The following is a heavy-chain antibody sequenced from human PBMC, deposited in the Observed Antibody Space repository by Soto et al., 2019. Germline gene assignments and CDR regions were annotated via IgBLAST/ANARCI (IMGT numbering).Heavy chain of an antibody. Sequence: SETLSLTCAVSNYSIRSGYYWGWLRQPPGKGLEWIGSMYYSGSTYYNPSLKSRVTRSVDTSKNQFSLNLSSVTAADTAVYYCARVIAKVFDYWGQGILVTVSS. V-gene: IGHV4-38-2*01. CDR1: NYSIRSGYY. D-gene: IGHD2-21*01. CDR3: ARVIAKVFDY. J-gene: IGHJ4*02. CDR2: MYYSGST.